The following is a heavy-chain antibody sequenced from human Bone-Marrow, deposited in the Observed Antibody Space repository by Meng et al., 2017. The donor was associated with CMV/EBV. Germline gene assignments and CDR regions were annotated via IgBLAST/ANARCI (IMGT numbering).Heavy chain of an antibody. Sequence: SETLSLTCSFSGGSISSYYWSWIRQPPGKGLEWIGYMYYGGSSNHNPSLKSRVTMSLDTSKNQFSLKMTSVTAADTAVYYCARYPSSSSWYFFDYWGQGTLVTVSS. V-gene: IGHV4-59*13. CDR1: GGSISSYY. CDR3: ARYPSSSSWYFFDY. J-gene: IGHJ4*02. D-gene: IGHD6-13*01. CDR2: MYYGGSS.